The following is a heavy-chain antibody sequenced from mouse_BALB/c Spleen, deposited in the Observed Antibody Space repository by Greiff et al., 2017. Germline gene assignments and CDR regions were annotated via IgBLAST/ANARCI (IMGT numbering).Heavy chain of an antibody. CDR3: ARWRDYYGVDY. J-gene: IGHJ2*01. D-gene: IGHD1-2*01. Sequence: VQLQQSGAELVRPGSSVKISCKASGYAFSSYWTNWVKQRPGQGLEWSGQIYPGDGDTNYNGKFKGKATLTADKSSSTAYMQLSSLTSEDSAVYFCARWRDYYGVDYWGQGTTLTVSS. V-gene: IGHV1-80*01. CDR2: IYPGDGDT. CDR1: GYAFSSYW.